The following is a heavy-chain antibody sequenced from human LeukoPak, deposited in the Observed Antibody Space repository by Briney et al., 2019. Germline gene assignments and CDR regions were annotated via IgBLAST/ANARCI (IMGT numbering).Heavy chain of an antibody. CDR1: GFTFSSYA. Sequence: GGSLRLSCAASGFTFSSYAMTWVRQAPGKGLEWVSYISGTSVTIYYADSVKGRFTISRDNAKNSLYLQMNSLRDEDTAVYYCATPEGGYWGQGTLVTVSS. D-gene: IGHD3-16*01. CDR2: ISGTSVTI. V-gene: IGHV3-48*02. CDR3: ATPEGGY. J-gene: IGHJ4*02.